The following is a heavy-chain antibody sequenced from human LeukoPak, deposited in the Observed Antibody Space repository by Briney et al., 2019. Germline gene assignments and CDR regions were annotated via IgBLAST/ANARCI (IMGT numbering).Heavy chain of an antibody. CDR1: GGSISSGDYY. CDR3: AREVFLPITSYYYYYGMDV. D-gene: IGHD1-14*01. J-gene: IGHJ6*02. Sequence: PSETLSLTCTVSGGSISSGDYYWSWIRQPPGKGLEWIGYIYYSGSTYYNPSLKSRVTVSVDTSKNQFSLKLSSVTAADTAVYYCAREVFLPITSYYYYYGMDVWGQGTTVTVSS. CDR2: IYYSGST. V-gene: IGHV4-30-4*01.